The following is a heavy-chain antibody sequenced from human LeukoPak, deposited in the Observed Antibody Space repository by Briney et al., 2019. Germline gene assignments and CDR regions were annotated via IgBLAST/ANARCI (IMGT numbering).Heavy chain of an antibody. V-gene: IGHV3-11*05. J-gene: IGHJ2*01. D-gene: IGHD1-26*01. CDR1: GFTFSDCY. CDR3: ARDQGGGWYFDV. Sequence: GRSLRLSCAASGFTFSDCYMTWIRQAPGKGLEWVSYISSSSSYTNHADSVKGRFTISRDNAKNSLYLQMNSLRVEDTTVYYCARDQGGGWYFDVWGRGTLVTVS. CDR2: ISSSSSYT.